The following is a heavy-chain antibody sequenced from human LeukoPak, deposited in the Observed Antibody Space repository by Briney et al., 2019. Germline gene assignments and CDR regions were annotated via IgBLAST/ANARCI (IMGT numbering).Heavy chain of an antibody. Sequence: SETLSLTCTVSGGSISSYYWSWIRQPPGKGLEWIGEINHSGSTNYNPSLKSRVTISVDTSKNQFSLKLSSVTAADTAVYYCARRKLLWFGEPLYFDYWGQGTLVTVSS. CDR1: GGSISSYY. CDR3: ARRKLLWFGEPLYFDY. CDR2: INHSGST. D-gene: IGHD3-10*01. J-gene: IGHJ4*02. V-gene: IGHV4-34*01.